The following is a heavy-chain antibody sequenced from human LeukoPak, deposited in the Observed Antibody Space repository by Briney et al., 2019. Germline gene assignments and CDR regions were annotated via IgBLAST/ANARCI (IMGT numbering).Heavy chain of an antibody. D-gene: IGHD3-3*01. V-gene: IGHV3-7*04. CDR1: RFTFSNYW. CDR3: ARGNFWLRRAYDI. J-gene: IGHJ3*02. Sequence: PGGSLRLSCIASRFTFSNYWMTRVRQAPGKGLEWVASIKEDGSGQYYVDFVKGRFTISRDNANNSLSLQMNSLTAEDTALFYCARGNFWLRRAYDIWGQGTMVTVSS. CDR2: IKEDGSGQ.